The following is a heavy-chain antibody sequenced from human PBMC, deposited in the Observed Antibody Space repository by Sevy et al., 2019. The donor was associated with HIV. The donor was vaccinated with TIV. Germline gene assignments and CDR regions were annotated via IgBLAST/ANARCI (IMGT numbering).Heavy chain of an antibody. CDR1: GYTFTNYH. CDR2: ITAYNGNT. Sequence: ASVKVSCKASGYTFTNYHITWVRQAPGQGLEWMGWITAYNGNTNYAQRLQGRVTMSTDTSTSTAYMELRSLRSDDTAVYYCARDSMPTVQGIIITPYYYGMDLWGQGTTVTVSS. V-gene: IGHV1-18*01. J-gene: IGHJ6*02. D-gene: IGHD3-10*01. CDR3: ARDSMPTVQGIIITPYYYGMDL.